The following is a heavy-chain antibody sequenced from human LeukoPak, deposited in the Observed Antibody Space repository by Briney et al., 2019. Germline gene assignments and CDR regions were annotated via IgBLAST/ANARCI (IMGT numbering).Heavy chain of an antibody. Sequence: PGGSLRLSCAASGFTFSSYGMHWVRQAPGKGLEWVAVISYDGSNKYYADSVEGRFTISRDNSKNTLYLQMNSLRADDTAVYYCARVEKKLIVGSTNHWFDPWGEGTLVTVSS. CDR2: ISYDGSNK. D-gene: IGHD1-26*01. CDR1: GFTFSSYG. J-gene: IGHJ5*02. V-gene: IGHV3-30*03. CDR3: ARVEKKLIVGSTNHWFDP.